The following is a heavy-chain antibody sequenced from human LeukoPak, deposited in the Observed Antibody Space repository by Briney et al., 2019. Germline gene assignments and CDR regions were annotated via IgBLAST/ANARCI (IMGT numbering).Heavy chain of an antibody. Sequence: PGGSLRLSFAASGFTFSSYAMSWVRQAPGKGLEWVSAISGSGGSTYYADSVKGRFTISRDNSKNTLYLQMNSLRAEDTAVYYCARAIRGIAVAATAIDYWGQGTLVTVSS. D-gene: IGHD6-19*01. V-gene: IGHV3-23*01. CDR2: ISGSGGST. CDR1: GFTFSSYA. J-gene: IGHJ4*02. CDR3: ARAIRGIAVAATAIDY.